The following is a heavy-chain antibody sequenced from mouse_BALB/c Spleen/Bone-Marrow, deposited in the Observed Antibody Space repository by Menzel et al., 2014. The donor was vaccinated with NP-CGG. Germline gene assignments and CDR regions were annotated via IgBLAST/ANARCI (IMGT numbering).Heavy chain of an antibody. D-gene: IGHD1-1*01. CDR3: TRYGNSHYYAVDY. Sequence: QVQLQQSGVELVRPGASVKLSCRASGYTFTSYWINWVKQRPGQGLEWIGNIYPSDTYTNYNQRFKDKATLTVDKSSSTAYMQLSSPTSEDSAVYYCTRYGNSHYYAVDYWGQGTSVTVSS. CDR1: GYTFTSYW. CDR2: IYPSDTYT. V-gene: IGHV1-69*02. J-gene: IGHJ4*01.